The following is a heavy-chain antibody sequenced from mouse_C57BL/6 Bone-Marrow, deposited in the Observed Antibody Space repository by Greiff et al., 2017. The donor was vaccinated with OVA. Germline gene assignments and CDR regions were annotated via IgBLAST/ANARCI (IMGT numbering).Heavy chain of an antibody. V-gene: IGHV1-80*01. CDR2: IYPGDGDT. Sequence: VQLQQSGAELVKPGASVKISCKASGYAFSSYWMNWVKQRPGKGLEWIGQIYPGDGDTNYNGKFKGKATLTADKSSSTAYMQLSSLTSEDSAVYFCAREPIYSNYFDYWGQGTTLTVSS. CDR3: AREPIYSNYFDY. D-gene: IGHD2-5*01. J-gene: IGHJ2*01. CDR1: GYAFSSYW.